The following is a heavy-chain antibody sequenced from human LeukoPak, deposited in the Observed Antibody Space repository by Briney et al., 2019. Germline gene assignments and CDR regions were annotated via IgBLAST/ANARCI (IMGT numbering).Heavy chain of an antibody. V-gene: IGHV3-9*01. D-gene: IGHD6-19*01. CDR2: INWNSGSI. CDR1: GFTFDNYA. CDR3: AKDAPPGIAVAGNPAFDI. J-gene: IGHJ3*02. Sequence: PGGSLRLSCAASGFTFDNYAMHWVRQAPGKGLEWVSGINWNSGSIGYADSVKGRFTISRDNAKNYLYLQMNSLRAEDTALYYCAKDAPPGIAVAGNPAFDIWGQGTMVTVSP.